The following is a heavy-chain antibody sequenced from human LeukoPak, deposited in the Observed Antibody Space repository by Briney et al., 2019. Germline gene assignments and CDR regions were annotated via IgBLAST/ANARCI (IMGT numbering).Heavy chain of an antibody. D-gene: IGHD3-16*01. J-gene: IGHJ6*02. CDR1: GFTVSSNY. V-gene: IGHV3-53*01. Sequence: GGSLRLSCSVSGFTVSSNYMSWVRQAPGKGLEWVSVIYSGGSPYYADSVKGRFTISRDNSKNTLYLQMNSVRAEDTAVYYCARVETVLGDYGMDVWGQGTTVTVSS. CDR3: ARVETVLGDYGMDV. CDR2: IYSGGSP.